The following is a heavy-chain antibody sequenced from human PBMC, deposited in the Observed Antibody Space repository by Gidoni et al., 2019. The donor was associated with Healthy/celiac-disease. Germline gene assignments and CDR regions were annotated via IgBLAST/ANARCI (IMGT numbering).Heavy chain of an antibody. CDR3: ARPQAQQLATDWFDP. Sequence: QLQLQPWGAGLLKPSETLSLTCAVYGGSFSGYYWRWIPQPPRKGLEWTGEINHSGSTNYNPSLKSRVTISVDTSKNQFSLKLGSVTAADTAVYYCARPQAQQLATDWFDPWGQGTLVTVSS. D-gene: IGHD6-13*01. CDR2: INHSGST. J-gene: IGHJ5*02. CDR1: GGSFSGYY. V-gene: IGHV4-34*01.